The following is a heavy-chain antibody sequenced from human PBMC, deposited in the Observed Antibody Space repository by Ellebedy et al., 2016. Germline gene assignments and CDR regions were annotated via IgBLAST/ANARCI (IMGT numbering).Heavy chain of an antibody. D-gene: IGHD2-2*03. J-gene: IGHJ4*02. CDR1: GFTFSSDW. CDR2: ISGDGSET. CDR3: ARGRDGYGH. V-gene: IGHV3-74*01. Sequence: GGSLRLXXAASGFTFSSDWMDWVRQAPGKGLVWVSRISGDGSETNYADSVKGRFTISRDNARNVLFLQMNSLRVEDTAVYFCARGRDGYGHWGQGALVTVSS.